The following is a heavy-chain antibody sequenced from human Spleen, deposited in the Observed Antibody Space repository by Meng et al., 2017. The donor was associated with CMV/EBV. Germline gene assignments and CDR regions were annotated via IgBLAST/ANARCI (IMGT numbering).Heavy chain of an antibody. CDR1: GFKFDEYG. CDR2: INWNGGST. V-gene: IGHV3-20*04. Sequence: GESLKISCAASGFKFDEYGMSWVRQAPGKGLEWVSGINWNGGSTTYPDSVTGRFTISRDNAQHSLYLQMNSLRAEDTALYYCARDRMTSTSCYWFDPLGPGTLVTVSS. D-gene: IGHD2-2*01. J-gene: IGHJ5*02. CDR3: ARDRMTSTSCYWFDP.